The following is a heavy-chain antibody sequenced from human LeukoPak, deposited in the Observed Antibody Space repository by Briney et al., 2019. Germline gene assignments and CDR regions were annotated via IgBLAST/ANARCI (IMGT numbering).Heavy chain of an antibody. Sequence: SETLSLTCSVSGDSITTFYWSWIRQPPGKRLEWIASISDTESTNYKSSLKSRVTISVDTSKNQFSLKLSSVTAADTAVYYCARTTMVRGTYYMDVWGKGTTVTVSS. CDR2: ISDTEST. J-gene: IGHJ6*03. V-gene: IGHV4-59*01. CDR1: GDSITTFY. D-gene: IGHD3-10*01. CDR3: ARTTMVRGTYYMDV.